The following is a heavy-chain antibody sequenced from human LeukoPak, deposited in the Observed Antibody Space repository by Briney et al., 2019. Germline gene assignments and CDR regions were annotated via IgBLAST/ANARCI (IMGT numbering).Heavy chain of an antibody. CDR2: ISDSGDST. Sequence: GGSLRLSCAASGITFTSYAMSWIRQAPGKGLEWVSTISDSGDSTYYADSVKDRFTISRDNSRDTLYLRMNSLRVEDTAVYYCANSWGYFYYMDVWGKGTTVSVSS. D-gene: IGHD7-27*01. CDR1: GITFTSYA. CDR3: ANSWGYFYYMDV. J-gene: IGHJ6*03. V-gene: IGHV3-23*01.